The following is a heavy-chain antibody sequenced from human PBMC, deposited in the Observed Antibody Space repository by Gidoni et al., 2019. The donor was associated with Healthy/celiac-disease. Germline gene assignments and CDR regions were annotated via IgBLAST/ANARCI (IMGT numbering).Heavy chain of an antibody. V-gene: IGHV5-51*01. CDR3: ARHGPSTVLLPYYYYMDV. CDR2: IYPGDSDT. J-gene: IGHJ6*03. CDR1: GYSFTSYW. Sequence: EVQLVQSGAEVTEPGESLHISCKGSGYSFTSYWIGWFRQMPVKGLEGMGIIYPGDSDTRYSPSFQGQVTNAADKSISTDDMQWSSLKASDTAMDYSARHGPSTVLLPYYYYMDVWGKGTTVTVSS. D-gene: IGHD5-18*01.